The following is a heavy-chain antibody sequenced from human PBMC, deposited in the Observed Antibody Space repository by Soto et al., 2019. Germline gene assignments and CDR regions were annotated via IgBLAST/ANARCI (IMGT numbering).Heavy chain of an antibody. D-gene: IGHD6-6*01. Sequence: SETLSLTCTVSGGSISSSSYYWGWIRQPPGKGLEWIGSIYYSGSTYYNPSLKSRVTISVDTSKNQFSLKLSSVTAADTAVYYCARHPSPAARSQFGLFDYWGQGTLVTVSS. CDR1: GGSISSSSYY. CDR3: ARHPSPAARSQFGLFDY. J-gene: IGHJ4*02. V-gene: IGHV4-39*01. CDR2: IYYSGST.